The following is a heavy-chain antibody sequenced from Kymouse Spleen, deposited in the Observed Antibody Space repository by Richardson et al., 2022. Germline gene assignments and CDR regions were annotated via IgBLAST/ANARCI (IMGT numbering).Heavy chain of an antibody. Sequence: QVQLQQSGPGLVKPSQTLSLTCAISGDSVSSNSAAWNWIRQSPSRGLEWLGRTYYRSKWYNDYAVSVKSRITINPDTSKNQFSLQLNSVTPEDTAVYYCARGGYCSSTSCYADWFDPWGQGTLVTVSS. D-gene: IGHD2-2*02. CDR3: ARGGYCSSTSCYADWFDP. CDR2: TYYRSKWYN. J-gene: IGHJ5*02. CDR1: GDSVSSNSAA. V-gene: IGHV6-1*01.